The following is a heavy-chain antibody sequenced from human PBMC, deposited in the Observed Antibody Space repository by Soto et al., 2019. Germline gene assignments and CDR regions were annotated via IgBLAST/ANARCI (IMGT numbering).Heavy chain of an antibody. J-gene: IGHJ4*02. CDR2: IDPSAGST. CDR1: GYTFTRYY. D-gene: IGHD1-1*01. Sequence: QLPLVQSGADVKKPGASVKVSCKASGYTFTRYYMHWVRQAPGQGLEWMGLIDPSAGSTTWAQRFKGRIAMTRDTSTSTVFMELSSLSSEDTAVYYCARSPVPTGTTLYYFDYWGQGTLVTVSS. V-gene: IGHV1-46*01. CDR3: ARSPVPTGTTLYYFDY.